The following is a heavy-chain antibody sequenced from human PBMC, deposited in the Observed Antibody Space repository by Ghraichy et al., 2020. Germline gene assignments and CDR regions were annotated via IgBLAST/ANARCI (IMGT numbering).Heavy chain of an antibody. Sequence: SQTLSLTCTVSGGSISEYYWSWIRLPPGKGMEWIGYIYYNGQTYDNPSLQSRVTISVDTSKNQFSLQLSSVTAADTAVYYCARHPTRGNNGYAFDYVGQGTFVPVPS. V-gene: IGHV4-59*08. CDR1: GGSISEYY. CDR2: IYYNGQT. D-gene: IGHD3-16*01. J-gene: IGHJ4*02. CDR3: ARHPTRGNNGYAFDY.